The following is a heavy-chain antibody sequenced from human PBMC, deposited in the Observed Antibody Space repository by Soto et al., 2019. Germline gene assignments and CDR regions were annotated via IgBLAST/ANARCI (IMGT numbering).Heavy chain of an antibody. Sequence: GASVKVSCKASGYTFASYGISWVRQAPGQGLEWMGWISAYNGNTNYAQKLQGRVTMTTDTSTSTAYMELRSLRSDDTAVYYCARDHCSSTSCYTVADYWGQGTLVTVSS. CDR1: GYTFASYG. V-gene: IGHV1-18*01. CDR3: ARDHCSSTSCYTVADY. J-gene: IGHJ4*02. D-gene: IGHD2-2*02. CDR2: ISAYNGNT.